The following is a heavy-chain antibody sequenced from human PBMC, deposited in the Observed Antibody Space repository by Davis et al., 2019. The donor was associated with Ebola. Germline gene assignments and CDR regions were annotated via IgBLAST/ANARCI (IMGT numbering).Heavy chain of an antibody. CDR3: AILGYCSGGSCRYIPHYYYYGMDV. D-gene: IGHD2-15*01. CDR1: GFTFSSYA. CDR2: ISGSGGST. V-gene: IGHV3-23*01. J-gene: IGHJ6*02. Sequence: GESLKISCAASGFTFSSYAMSWVRQAPGKGLEWVSAISGSGGSTYYADSVKGRFTISRDNSKNTLYLQMNSLRAEDTAVYYCAILGYCSGGSCRYIPHYYYYGMDVWGQGTTVTVSS.